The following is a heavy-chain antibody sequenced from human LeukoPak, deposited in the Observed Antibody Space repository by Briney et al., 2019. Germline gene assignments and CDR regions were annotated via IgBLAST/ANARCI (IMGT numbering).Heavy chain of an antibody. CDR1: GFTVSDYA. CDR2: IYYDGSKK. D-gene: IGHD5-24*01. V-gene: IGHV3-30-3*01. CDR3: ARGPDGYNSHLDH. J-gene: IGHJ4*02. Sequence: GGSLRLSCVASGFTVSDYAMHWVCQAPGKGLEWVAVIYYDGSKKYYADSVEDRFTISRDNSKNTLYLHMKSLRVEDTAVYYCARGPDGYNSHLDHWAQGTVLTVSS.